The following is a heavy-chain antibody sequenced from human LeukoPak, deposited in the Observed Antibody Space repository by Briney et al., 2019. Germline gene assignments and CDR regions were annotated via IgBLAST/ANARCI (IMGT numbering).Heavy chain of an antibody. CDR2: IIPIFGTA. Sequence: ASVKVSCKASGGTFSSYAISWVRQAPGQGLEWMGGIIPIFGTANYAQKFQGRVTITRNTSISTAYMELSSLRSEDTAVYYCARGLYYDFWSGYYTGYFHFDYWGQGTLVTVSS. J-gene: IGHJ4*02. CDR3: ARGLYYDFWSGYYTGYFHFDY. CDR1: GGTFSSYA. D-gene: IGHD3-3*01. V-gene: IGHV1-69*05.